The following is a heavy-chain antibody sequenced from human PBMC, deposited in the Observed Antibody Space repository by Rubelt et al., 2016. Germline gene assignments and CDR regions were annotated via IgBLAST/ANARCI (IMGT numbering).Heavy chain of an antibody. Sequence: QVQLVQSGTEVKKPGASVKVSCKASGYTFTIYGISWVRQAPGQGLEWMGWISAYNGNTNFAQKLQGRVTMTTDTSTSTAYMRLRSLGSDDTAVYYGARPQGLGTGEGLDYWGQGTLVTVSS. CDR2: ISAYNGNT. CDR3: ARPQGLGTGEGLDY. CDR1: GYTFTIYG. V-gene: IGHV1-18*01. D-gene: IGHD7-27*01. J-gene: IGHJ4*02.